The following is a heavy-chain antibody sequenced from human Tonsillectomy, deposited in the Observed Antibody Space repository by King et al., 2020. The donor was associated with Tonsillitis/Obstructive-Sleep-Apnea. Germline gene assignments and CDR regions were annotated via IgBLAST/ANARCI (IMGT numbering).Heavy chain of an antibody. CDR3: ARGGELELRDYYYYYMDV. Sequence: VQLQQWGAGLLKPSETLSLTCAVYGGSFSGYYWTWIRQPPGKGLEWIGEINHSGSTNYNPSLKSRVTISVDTSKNQFSLKLNSVTAADTAVYYCARGGELELRDYYYYYMDVWGKVATVTVSS. CDR2: INHSGST. J-gene: IGHJ6*03. CDR1: GGSFSGYY. V-gene: IGHV4-34*01. D-gene: IGHD1-7*01.